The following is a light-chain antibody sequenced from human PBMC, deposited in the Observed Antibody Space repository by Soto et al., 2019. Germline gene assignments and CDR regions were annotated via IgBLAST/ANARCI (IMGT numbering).Light chain of an antibody. CDR1: SSDIGAYNY. V-gene: IGLV2-14*01. J-gene: IGLJ2*01. CDR2: EVS. Sequence: SALTQPASVSGSPGQSITISCAGTSSDIGAYNYVSWYQQHPGRAPKLMLYEVSHRPSGVSNRFSGSKSANTASLTISGLQPEDEADYYCASYTGTSTDVLFGGGTKVTVL. CDR3: ASYTGTSTDVL.